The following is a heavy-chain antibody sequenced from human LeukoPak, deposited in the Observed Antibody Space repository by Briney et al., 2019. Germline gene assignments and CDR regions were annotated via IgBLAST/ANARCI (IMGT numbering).Heavy chain of an antibody. V-gene: IGHV4-59*01. J-gene: IGHJ4*02. D-gene: IGHD5-18*01. CDR3: ARGPVDTAMVYDY. Sequence: SETLSLTCTVSGGSISNYYWSWIRQPPGKGLEWIGYIYYSGSTNYNPSLKSRVTISVDTSKNQFSLKLSSVTAADTAVYYCARGPVDTAMVYDYWGQGTLVTVSS. CDR1: GGSISNYY. CDR2: IYYSGST.